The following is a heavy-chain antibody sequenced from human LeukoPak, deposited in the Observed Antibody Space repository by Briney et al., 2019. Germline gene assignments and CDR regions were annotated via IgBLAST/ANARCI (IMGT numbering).Heavy chain of an antibody. D-gene: IGHD3-10*01. Sequence: ETLSLTCTVSGGSISSYYWSWIRQPPGKGLEWIGYIYYSGSTNYNPSLKSRVTISVDTSKNQFSLKLSSVTAADTAVYYCTTHSPSISMIRGLTGDYDSWGQGTLVTVSS. V-gene: IGHV4-59*01. CDR1: GGSISSYY. CDR3: TTHSPSISMIRGLTGDYDS. CDR2: IYYSGST. J-gene: IGHJ4*02.